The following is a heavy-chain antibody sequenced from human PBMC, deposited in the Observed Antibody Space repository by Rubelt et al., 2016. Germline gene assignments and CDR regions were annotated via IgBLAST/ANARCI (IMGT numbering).Heavy chain of an antibody. Sequence: QVQLQQWGAGLLKPSETLSLTCAVYGGSFSDYYWSWIRQPPGKGLEWIGEINHSGSTNYNPSPKIRVTISEDTSRNQFSLRLRSVTAADTAVYYCAREYNSSRFNWFDPWGQGTPVTVSS. CDR3: AREYNSSRFNWFDP. V-gene: IGHV4-34*01. CDR2: INHSGST. CDR1: GGSFSDYY. J-gene: IGHJ5*02. D-gene: IGHD6-13*01.